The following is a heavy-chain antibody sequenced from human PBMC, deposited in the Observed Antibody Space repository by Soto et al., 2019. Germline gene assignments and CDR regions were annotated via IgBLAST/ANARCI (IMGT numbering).Heavy chain of an antibody. J-gene: IGHJ6*02. CDR1: GFTLTNEN. Sequence: PGGSLRLSCTVLGFTLTNENMNWVRQAPGKGLEWVSSISSRSTFINYADSVKGRFTISRDNAKNSLSLQMNSMTAEDTAVYYCAREETAWPLAYGLDVWGQGTTVTVSS. D-gene: IGHD2-21*02. CDR3: AREETAWPLAYGLDV. V-gene: IGHV3-21*01. CDR2: ISSRSTFI.